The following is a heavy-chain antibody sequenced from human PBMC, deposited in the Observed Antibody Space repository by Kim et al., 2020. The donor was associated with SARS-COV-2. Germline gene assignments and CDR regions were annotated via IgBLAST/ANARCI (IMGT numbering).Heavy chain of an antibody. CDR3: TTANILVVPAAIRDYFDY. D-gene: IGHD2-2*02. V-gene: IGHV3-15*01. Sequence: GRFTISREDSKNTLYLQMNSLKTEDTAVYYCTTANILVVPAAIRDYFDYWGQGTLVTVSS. J-gene: IGHJ4*02.